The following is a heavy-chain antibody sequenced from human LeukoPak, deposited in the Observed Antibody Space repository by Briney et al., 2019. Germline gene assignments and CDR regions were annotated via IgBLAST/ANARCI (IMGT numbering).Heavy chain of an antibody. V-gene: IGHV4-59*08. Sequence: SETLSLTCTVSGGSVSGYYWSWIRQPPGRGLEWIGYIYYSGSTIYNPSLKSRVTISVDTSKNQFSLKLTSVTAADTAFYYYARVGYSSGWYFHDHWGQGTLVTVSS. J-gene: IGHJ5*02. CDR3: ARVGYSSGWYFHDH. CDR2: IYYSGST. D-gene: IGHD6-19*01. CDR1: GGSVSGYY.